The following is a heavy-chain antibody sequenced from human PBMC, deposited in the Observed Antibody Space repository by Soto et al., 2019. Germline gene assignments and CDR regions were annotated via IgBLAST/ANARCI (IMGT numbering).Heavy chain of an antibody. CDR1: GGSISSSNW. Sequence: QVQLQESGPGLVKPSGTLSLTCAVSGGSISSSNWWSWVLQPPGKGLEWIGEIYHSGSTNYNPSLKSRVTISVDKSKNQFSLKLSSVTAADTAVYYCAREQNRIRKGVAGWFDPWGQGTLVTVSS. D-gene: IGHD6-19*01. CDR2: IYHSGST. J-gene: IGHJ5*02. V-gene: IGHV4-4*02. CDR3: AREQNRIRKGVAGWFDP.